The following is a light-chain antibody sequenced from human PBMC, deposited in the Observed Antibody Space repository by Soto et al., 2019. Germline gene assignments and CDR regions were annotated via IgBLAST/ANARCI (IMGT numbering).Light chain of an antibody. CDR3: QQRSNWLT. V-gene: IGKV3-11*01. J-gene: IGKJ4*01. CDR2: DAS. Sequence: EIVLTQSPGTLSLSPGERATLSCRASQSVSSHLAWYQQKPGQAPRLLMYDASNRATGIPARFSGSGSGTDFTLTISNVEPEDFAVYYCQQRSNWLTFGGGTKVEIK. CDR1: QSVSSH.